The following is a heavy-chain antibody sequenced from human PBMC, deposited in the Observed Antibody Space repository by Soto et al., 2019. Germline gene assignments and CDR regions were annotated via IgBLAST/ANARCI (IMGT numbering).Heavy chain of an antibody. J-gene: IGHJ4*02. CDR3: AKERSSGWSLDY. D-gene: IGHD6-19*01. Sequence: GGSLRLSCAASGVTFSSYSMNWVRQAPGKGLEWVSAIGTAGDTYYPGSVKGRFTISRENAKNSLYLQMDSLRAEDTAVFYCAKERSSGWSLDYWGQGTLVTVSS. CDR2: IGTAGDT. CDR1: GVTFSSYS. V-gene: IGHV3-13*04.